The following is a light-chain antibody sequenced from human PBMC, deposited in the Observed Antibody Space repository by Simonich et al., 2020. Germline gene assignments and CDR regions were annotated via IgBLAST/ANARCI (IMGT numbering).Light chain of an antibody. J-gene: IGLJ3*02. CDR3: SSYASSSTLV. CDR2: DVS. V-gene: IGLV2-14*01. CDR1: SRDVGGYNY. Sequence: QSALTQPASGSGSPGQSITTSCTGTSRDVGGYNYVTWYQQHPGKAPKLMIYDVSKRPSGVSNRFSGSKSGNMASLTISGLQAEDEADYYCSSYASSSTLVFGGGTKLTVL.